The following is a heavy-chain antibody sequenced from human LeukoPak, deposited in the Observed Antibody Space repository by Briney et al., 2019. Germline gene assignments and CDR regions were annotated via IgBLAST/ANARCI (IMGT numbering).Heavy chain of an antibody. CDR3: ATIRDYYYYGMDV. CDR1: GGSISSGGYS. V-gene: IGHV4-30-2*01. Sequence: SETLSLTCAVSGGSISSGGYSWSWIRQPPGKGLEWIGYIYHSGSTYYNPSLKSQVTISVDRSKNQFSLKLSSVTAADTAVYYCATIRDYYYYGMDVWGQGTTVTVSS. J-gene: IGHJ6*02. CDR2: IYHSGST.